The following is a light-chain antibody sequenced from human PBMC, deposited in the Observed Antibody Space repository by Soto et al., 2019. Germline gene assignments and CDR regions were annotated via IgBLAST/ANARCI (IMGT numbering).Light chain of an antibody. CDR1: QGISSA. CDR3: QQFNSYPLT. Sequence: AIQLTQSPSSLSASVGDRVTITCRASQGISSALAWYQQRPGKVPSLLIFDASSLESGVPSRFSGSVSGTDFTLTISSLQPEDFATYFCQQFNSYPLTVGQGTRLDMK. V-gene: IGKV1-13*02. J-gene: IGKJ5*01. CDR2: DAS.